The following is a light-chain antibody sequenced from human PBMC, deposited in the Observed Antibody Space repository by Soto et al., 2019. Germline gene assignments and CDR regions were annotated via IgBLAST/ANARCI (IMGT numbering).Light chain of an antibody. V-gene: IGLV1-51*01. CDR3: GASDRSLSAYV. CDR2: DND. CDR1: SSNIGSNF. J-gene: IGLJ1*01. Sequence: QSVLTQPPSVSAAPGQKVTISCSGSSSNIGSNFVAWYQQLPGTAPNLLIFDNDSRPSGIPDRFSGSKSGTSATLGIAGLQTGDEADYYCGASDRSLSAYVFGIGTNVTV.